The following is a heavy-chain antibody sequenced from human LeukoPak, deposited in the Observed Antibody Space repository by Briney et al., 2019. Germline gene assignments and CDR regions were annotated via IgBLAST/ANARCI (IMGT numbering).Heavy chain of an antibody. Sequence: GGSLRLSCAASGFTVSSNYMSWVRQAPGKGLEWVSVIYSGGSTYYADSVKGRFTISRDNSKNTLYPQMNSLRAEDTAVYYCARGGWLQLPIDYWGQGTLVTVSS. CDR2: IYSGGST. CDR3: ARGGWLQLPIDY. CDR1: GFTVSSNY. V-gene: IGHV3-66*02. J-gene: IGHJ4*02. D-gene: IGHD5-24*01.